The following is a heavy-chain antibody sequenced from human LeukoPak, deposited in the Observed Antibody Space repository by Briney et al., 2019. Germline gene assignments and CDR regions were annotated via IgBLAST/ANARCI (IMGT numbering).Heavy chain of an antibody. V-gene: IGHV3-30*01. J-gene: IGHJ4*02. CDR3: ARGYSGYDLLGY. Sequence: GESLRLSCAASGFTFSSYAMHWVRQAPGKGLEWVAMISLDGRIKYSADSVKGRFTISRDNSRNTLDLQMNSLKSEDTAIYYCARGYSGYDLLGYWGQGTLVTVSS. CDR1: GFTFSSYA. D-gene: IGHD5-12*01. CDR2: ISLDGRIK.